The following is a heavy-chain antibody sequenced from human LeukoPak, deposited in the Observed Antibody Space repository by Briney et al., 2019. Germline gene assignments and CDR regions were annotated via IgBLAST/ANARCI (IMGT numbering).Heavy chain of an antibody. Sequence: ASVTVSCKASGYTFTSYYMHWVRQGPGQGLERMGIINPSGGSTSYAQKFQGRVTMTRDTSTNTVYMELSSLRSEDTAVFYCVRGASSIAALNPFWYFDLWGRGTLVTVSS. D-gene: IGHD6-6*01. CDR3: VRGASSIAALNPFWYFDL. J-gene: IGHJ2*01. CDR1: GYTFTSYY. CDR2: INPSGGST. V-gene: IGHV1-46*01.